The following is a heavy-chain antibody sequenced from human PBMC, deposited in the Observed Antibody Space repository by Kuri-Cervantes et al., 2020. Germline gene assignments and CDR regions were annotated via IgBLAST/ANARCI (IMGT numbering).Heavy chain of an antibody. Sequence: SETLSLTCAAYGGSFSGYYWSWIRQPPGKGLEWIGEINHSGSTNYNPSLKSRVTISVDKSKNQFSLRLSSVTAADTAVYYCARPTTNTYGYLSFDYWGQGTLVTVSS. J-gene: IGHJ4*02. CDR3: ARPTTNTYGYLSFDY. CDR2: INHSGST. V-gene: IGHV4-34*01. CDR1: GGSFSGYY. D-gene: IGHD5-18*01.